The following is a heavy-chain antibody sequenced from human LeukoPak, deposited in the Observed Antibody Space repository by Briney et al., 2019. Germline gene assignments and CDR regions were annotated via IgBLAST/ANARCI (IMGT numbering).Heavy chain of an antibody. D-gene: IGHD3-10*01. CDR2: ISYNGNNK. V-gene: IGHV3-30*04. Sequence: PGRSLRLSCAASGFTFSSYAIHWVRQAPGKGLEWVAVISYNGNNKSYADSVKGRFTISRDNSKNTLYLQMNSLRTEDTAVFYCARDLNYYGSGSSDYWGQGTLVTVSS. CDR1: GFTFSSYA. CDR3: ARDLNYYGSGSSDY. J-gene: IGHJ4*02.